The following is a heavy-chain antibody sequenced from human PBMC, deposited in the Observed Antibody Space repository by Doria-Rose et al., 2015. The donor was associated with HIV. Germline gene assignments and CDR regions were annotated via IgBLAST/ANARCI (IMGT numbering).Heavy chain of an antibody. V-gene: IGHV2-26*01. CDR2: IFSDDER. Sequence: QITLKECGPVLVKPTETLTLTCTVSGVSLSSLGMGVSWIRQPPGKALEWLANIFSDDERSYKTPLKSRLTISRGTSKSQVVLTMTDMDPVDTATYYCARIKSSRWYHKYYFDFWGQGTLVIVSA. D-gene: IGHD6-13*01. J-gene: IGHJ4*02. CDR3: ARIKSSRWYHKYYFDF. CDR1: GVSLSSLGMG.